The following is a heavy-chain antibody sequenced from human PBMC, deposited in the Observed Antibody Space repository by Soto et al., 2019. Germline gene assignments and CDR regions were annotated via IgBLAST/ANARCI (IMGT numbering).Heavy chain of an antibody. J-gene: IGHJ4*02. CDR2: IYDSGDA. CDR1: GGSISTDYYA. Sequence: SETLSLTCTVSGGSISTDYYAWSWIRQPPGKALEWIGYIYDSGDAYFNPSLQSRVSMSVDISKNQFSLKLTSVTAADTAVYFCAREMGGTYLDHWGQGALVTVSS. D-gene: IGHD1-26*01. V-gene: IGHV4-30-2*01. CDR3: AREMGGTYLDH.